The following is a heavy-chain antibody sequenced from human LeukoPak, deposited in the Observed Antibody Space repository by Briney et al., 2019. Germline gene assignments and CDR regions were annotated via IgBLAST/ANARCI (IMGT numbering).Heavy chain of an antibody. J-gene: IGHJ3*02. CDR2: IYYSGST. CDR3: ASLQPDASDI. V-gene: IGHV4-39*01. Sequence: SETLSLTCTVSGGSISSSSYYWGWIRQPPGKGLEWIGSIYYSGSTYYNPSLKSRVTISVDTSKNQFSLKLSSVTAADTAVYYCASLQPDASDIWGQGTMVTVSS. D-gene: IGHD1-1*01. CDR1: GGSISSSSYY.